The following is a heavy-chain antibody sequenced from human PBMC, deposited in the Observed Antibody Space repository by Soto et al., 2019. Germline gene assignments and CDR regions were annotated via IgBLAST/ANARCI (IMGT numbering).Heavy chain of an antibody. V-gene: IGHV4-34*01. CDR1: GGSFSCYY. J-gene: IGHJ6*02. D-gene: IGHD3-10*01. Sequence: KASETLSLTCAVYGGSFSCYYWSWIRQPPGKGLEWIGEINHSGSTNYNPSLKSRVTISVDTSKNQFSLKLSSVTAADTAVYYCARGELLWFGERGYYYYYGMDVWGQGTTVTVSS. CDR2: INHSGST. CDR3: ARGELLWFGERGYYYYYGMDV.